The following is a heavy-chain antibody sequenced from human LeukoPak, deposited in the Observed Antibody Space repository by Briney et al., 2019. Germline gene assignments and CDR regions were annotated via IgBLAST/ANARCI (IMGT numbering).Heavy chain of an antibody. CDR1: GFTFSSYE. J-gene: IGHJ5*02. V-gene: IGHV3-23*01. CDR2: ISGSGNST. Sequence: PGGSLRLSCAASGFTFSSYEMNWVSQAPRKGLEWVSGISGSGNSTYYADSVKGRFTISRDNSKNTLYLQMNSLRAEDTAVYYCAKNADYGDYRNWFDPWGQGTLVPVSS. CDR3: AKNADYGDYRNWFDP. D-gene: IGHD4-17*01.